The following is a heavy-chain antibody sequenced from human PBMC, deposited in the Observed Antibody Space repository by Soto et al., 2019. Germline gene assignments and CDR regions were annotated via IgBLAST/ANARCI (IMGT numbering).Heavy chain of an antibody. Sequence: QVQLVQSGAEVKKPGASVKVSCKASGYTFTGYYMHWVRQAPGQGLEWMGWINPNSGGTNYAQKFQGGCTMTRDPSCSTVYMELSRLRSDDTAVYYCARVSGDYGVGWFDPWGQGTLVTVSS. J-gene: IGHJ5*02. CDR3: ARVSGDYGVGWFDP. V-gene: IGHV1-2*02. CDR2: INPNSGGT. D-gene: IGHD4-17*01. CDR1: GYTFTGYY.